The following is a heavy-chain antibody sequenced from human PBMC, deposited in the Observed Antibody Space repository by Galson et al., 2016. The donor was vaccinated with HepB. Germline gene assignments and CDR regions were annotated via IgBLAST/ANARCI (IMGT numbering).Heavy chain of an antibody. J-gene: IGHJ5*02. Sequence: SLRLSCAASGFTFNSYAVHWVRQAPGKGLEWVSGISHSGSSTYYADSVRGRFTISRDDSKNTLYLQMNSLRAEDTAVYYCAKDPGYCNDGRCSTWFDPWGQGTLVTVSS. CDR2: ISHSGSST. CDR1: GFTFNSYA. V-gene: IGHV3-23*01. D-gene: IGHD2-15*01. CDR3: AKDPGYCNDGRCSTWFDP.